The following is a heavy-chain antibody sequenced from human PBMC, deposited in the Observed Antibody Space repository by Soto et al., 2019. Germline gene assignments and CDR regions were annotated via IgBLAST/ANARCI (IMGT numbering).Heavy chain of an antibody. J-gene: IGHJ4*02. CDR3: AREGTYCSGGSCYPHFDY. D-gene: IGHD2-15*01. CDR1: GFTFSSYG. V-gene: IGHV3-33*01. Sequence: QVQLVESGGGVVQPGRSLRLSCAASGFTFSSYGMHWVRQAPGKGLEWVAVIWYDGSNKYYADSVKGRFTISRDNSKNPRYLQMNSLRAEDTAVYSCAREGTYCSGGSCYPHFDYWGQGTLVTVSS. CDR2: IWYDGSNK.